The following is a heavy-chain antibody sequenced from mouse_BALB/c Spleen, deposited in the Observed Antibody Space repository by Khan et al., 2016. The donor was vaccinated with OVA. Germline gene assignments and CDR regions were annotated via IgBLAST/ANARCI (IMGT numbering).Heavy chain of an antibody. Sequence: VQLQESGPGLVAPSQNLSITCTVSGFSLTDYGVSWIRQPPGKGLEWLGVIWGGGTTYSNSALKSRLSISKDNSKSQVFLKMNSLQTDDTAMYYCAKGVWSYYFALDYWGQGASVTVSS. CDR2: IWGGGTT. CDR1: GFSLTDYG. J-gene: IGHJ4*01. V-gene: IGHV2-6-5*01. CDR3: AKGVWSYYFALDY. D-gene: IGHD2-10*02.